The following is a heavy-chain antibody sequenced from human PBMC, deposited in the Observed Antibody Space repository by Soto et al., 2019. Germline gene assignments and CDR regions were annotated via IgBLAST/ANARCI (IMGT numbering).Heavy chain of an antibody. J-gene: IGHJ6*02. Sequence: GGSLRLSCAASGFTFSDYYMSWIRQAPGKGLEWVSYISSSSSYTNYADSVKGRFTISRDNAKNSLYLQMNSLRAEDTAVYYCARVEKNIWNYNQISNGMYVCGQGNTVPVS. CDR3: ARVEKNIWNYNQISNGMYV. CDR2: ISSSSSYT. D-gene: IGHD1-7*01. CDR1: GFTFSDYY. V-gene: IGHV3-11*06.